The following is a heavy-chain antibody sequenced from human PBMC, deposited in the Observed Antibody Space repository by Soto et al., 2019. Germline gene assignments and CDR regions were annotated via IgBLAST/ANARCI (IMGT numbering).Heavy chain of an antibody. CDR3: ARDTVTGTHLLAWFDP. D-gene: IGHD1-20*01. CDR1: GCTFSSYA. J-gene: IGHJ5*02. CDR2: SIPIFGTA. V-gene: IGHV1-69*06. Sequence: SVKVSCKASGCTFSSYAISWVRQAPGQGLEWMGGSIPIFGTANYAQKFQVRVTITADKSTTTAYMELSSLGSEDTAVYYCARDTVTGTHLLAWFDPWGQGTLVTVSS.